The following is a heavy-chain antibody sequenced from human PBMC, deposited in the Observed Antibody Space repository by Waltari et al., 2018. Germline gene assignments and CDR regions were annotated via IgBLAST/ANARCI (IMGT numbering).Heavy chain of an antibody. CDR2: SYYSGST. CDR3: AREKGQYYYESSGYSWFDP. D-gene: IGHD3-22*01. V-gene: IGHV4-59*01. CDR1: GGSISSYY. J-gene: IGHJ5*02. Sequence: QVQLQESGPGLVKPSETLSLTCTVSGGSISSYYWSWIRQPPGKGLEWIGYSYYSGSTNSNPALKIRVTISVDTSKNQFSLKLSSVTAADTAVYYCAREKGQYYYESSGYSWFDPWGQGTLVTVSS.